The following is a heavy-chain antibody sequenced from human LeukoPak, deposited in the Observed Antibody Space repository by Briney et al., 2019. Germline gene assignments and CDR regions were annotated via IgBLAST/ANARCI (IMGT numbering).Heavy chain of an antibody. J-gene: IGHJ4*02. D-gene: IGHD4-4*01. CDR1: GFTFSRYW. V-gene: IGHV3-74*01. Sequence: PGGSLRLSCEASGFTFSRYWMHWVRQAPGKGLVWVSRIDPDGSSTNYADSVKGRFTISRDNAKNTLYLQLNSLRAEDTAVYYCAREDYSNYAPYFDYWGQGTLVTVSS. CDR3: AREDYSNYAPYFDY. CDR2: IDPDGSST.